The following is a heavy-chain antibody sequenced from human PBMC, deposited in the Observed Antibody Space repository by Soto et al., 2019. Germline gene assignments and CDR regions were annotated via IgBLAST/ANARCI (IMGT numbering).Heavy chain of an antibody. V-gene: IGHV3-53*01. Sequence: EVQLVESGGGLIQPGGSLRLSCAASGFTVTSHYMNWVRQAPGKGLEWVSVIYTGGNTYYADSVRGRFTISRDNSKNTLYLQMKSLRDEDTAFYYCARARDWYFDLWGRGTLVTVSS. J-gene: IGHJ2*01. CDR2: IYTGGNT. CDR3: ARARDWYFDL. D-gene: IGHD3-10*01. CDR1: GFTVTSHY.